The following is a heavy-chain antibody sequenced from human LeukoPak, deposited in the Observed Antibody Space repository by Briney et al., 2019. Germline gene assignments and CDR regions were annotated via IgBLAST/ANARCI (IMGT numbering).Heavy chain of an antibody. D-gene: IGHD3-10*02. CDR2: INHSGST. CDR1: GGSFSGYY. V-gene: IGHV4-34*01. CDR3: ARSRSMFPAY. Sequence: SETLSLTCAVYGGSFSGYYWSWIRQPPGKGLEWIGEINHSGSTNYNPSLKSRVTISVDTSKNQFSLKLSSVTAADTAVYYCARSRSMFPAYWGQGTLVTVSS. J-gene: IGHJ4*02.